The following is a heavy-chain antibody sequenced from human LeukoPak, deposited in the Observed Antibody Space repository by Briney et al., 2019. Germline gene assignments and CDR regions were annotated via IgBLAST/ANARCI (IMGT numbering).Heavy chain of an antibody. Sequence: GGSLRLSCAASGFTFSRYGMHWARQAPGKGLEWVAVISYDATNKFYAVSVKGRFTISRDNSNNTLYLQMNSLRAEDTAVYYCAKDTKVYYGSGSYTPDYWGQGTLVTVSS. D-gene: IGHD3-10*01. V-gene: IGHV3-30*18. J-gene: IGHJ4*02. CDR1: GFTFSRYG. CDR3: AKDTKVYYGSGSYTPDY. CDR2: ISYDATNK.